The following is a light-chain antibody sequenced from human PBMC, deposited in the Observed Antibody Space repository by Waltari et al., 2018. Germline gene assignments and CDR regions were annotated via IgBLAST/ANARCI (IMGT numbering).Light chain of an antibody. J-gene: IGKJ5*01. CDR1: QGITSY. Sequence: DIQLTQSPSFLSASVGDRVTITCRASQGITSYLAWYQPKPGKAPKLLIYAASTLQSGVPSRFSGSGSGTEFTLTFSSLQPEDFATYYCQQVNSYPITFGQGTRLEIK. V-gene: IGKV1-9*01. CDR3: QQVNSYPIT. CDR2: AAS.